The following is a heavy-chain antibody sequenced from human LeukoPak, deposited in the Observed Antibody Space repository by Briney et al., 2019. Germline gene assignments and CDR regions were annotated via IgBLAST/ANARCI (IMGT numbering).Heavy chain of an antibody. D-gene: IGHD5-18*01. Sequence: PGGSLRLSCAASGFTFSSYVMNWVRRAPGKGLEWVSGISGRGGSTYYADSVKGRFTISRDNSKNTLYLQMNSLRAEDTAVYYCAKDTVIGYSYGRIDYWGQGTLVTVSS. J-gene: IGHJ4*02. CDR3: AKDTVIGYSYGRIDY. V-gene: IGHV3-23*01. CDR2: ISGRGGST. CDR1: GFTFSSYV.